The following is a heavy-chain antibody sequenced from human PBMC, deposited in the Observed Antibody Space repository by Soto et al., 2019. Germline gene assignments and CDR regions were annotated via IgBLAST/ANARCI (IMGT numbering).Heavy chain of an antibody. J-gene: IGHJ4*02. V-gene: IGHV4-30-4*01. CDR1: GGSISSGDYY. CDR3: ASTNFMTTVGGADY. CDR2: IFYSGST. D-gene: IGHD4-17*01. Sequence: QVQLQESGPGLVKPSQTLSLTCTVSGGSISSGDYYWSWIRQPPGKGLEWIGHIFYSGSTYYNPSLKGRVTISVEPSQNQSSLKLSSVTAADTAVYYCASTNFMTTVGGADYWGQGTLVTVPS.